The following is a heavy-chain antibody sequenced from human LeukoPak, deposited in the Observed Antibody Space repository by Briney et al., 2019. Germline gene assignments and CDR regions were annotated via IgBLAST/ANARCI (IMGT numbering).Heavy chain of an antibody. CDR2: IIPIFGTA. Sequence: ASVKVSCKASGYTFSSYAISWVRQAPGQGLEWMGEIIPIFGTANYAQKFQGRVTITTDESTSTAYMELSSLRSEDTAVYYCASQEYYYGSGSYFDYWGQGTLDTVSS. CDR3: ASQEYYYGSGSYFDY. D-gene: IGHD3-10*01. V-gene: IGHV1-69*05. CDR1: GYTFSSYA. J-gene: IGHJ4*02.